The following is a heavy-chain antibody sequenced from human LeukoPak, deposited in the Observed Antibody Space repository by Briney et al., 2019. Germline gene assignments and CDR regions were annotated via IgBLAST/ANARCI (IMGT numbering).Heavy chain of an antibody. D-gene: IGHD3-10*01. V-gene: IGHV3-48*03. Sequence: GGSLRLSYAASGFTFSRYEMHWVRQGPGKELEWISYITTSGSNTIYADSVRGRFTISRDNAKNSLYLQMNSLRADDTAVYYCAREGASGSGSFAFDIWGQGTMVTVSA. CDR3: AREGASGSGSFAFDI. J-gene: IGHJ3*02. CDR2: ITTSGSNT. CDR1: GFTFSRYE.